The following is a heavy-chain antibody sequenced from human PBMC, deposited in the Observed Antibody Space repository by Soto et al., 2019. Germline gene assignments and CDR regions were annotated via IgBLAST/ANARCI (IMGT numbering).Heavy chain of an antibody. Sequence: PGESLKISCKGSGYSFTSYWIGWVRQMPGKGLEWMGIIYPGDSDTRYSPSFQGQVTISADKSISTAYLQWSSLKASDTAMYYCARSVSSSWYPPDLYYYYGMDVWGQGTTVTVSS. CDR2: IYPGDSDT. V-gene: IGHV5-51*01. D-gene: IGHD6-13*01. CDR1: GYSFTSYW. J-gene: IGHJ6*02. CDR3: ARSVSSSWYPPDLYYYYGMDV.